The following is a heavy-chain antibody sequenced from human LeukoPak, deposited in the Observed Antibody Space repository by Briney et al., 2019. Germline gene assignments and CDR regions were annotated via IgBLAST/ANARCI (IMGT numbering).Heavy chain of an antibody. CDR1: GGSISSGGYS. J-gene: IGHJ6*02. V-gene: IGHV4-30-2*01. Sequence: SETLSLTCAVSGGSISSGGYSGSWIRQPAGKGLEWIGYIYHSGSTYYNPSLKSRVTISVDRSKNQFSLKLSSVTAADTAVYYCARARAVAGPWGMDVWGPGTTVTVSS. CDR2: IYHSGST. CDR3: ARARAVAGPWGMDV. D-gene: IGHD6-19*01.